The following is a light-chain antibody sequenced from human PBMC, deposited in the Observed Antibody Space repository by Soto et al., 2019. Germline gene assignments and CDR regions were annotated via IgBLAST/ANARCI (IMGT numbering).Light chain of an antibody. CDR1: QSVSTN. Sequence: ETGLTQSPATLSVSPGARATLSCRASQSVSTNVAWYQQKPSQSPRLLIYEASYRATGIPARFSGSWSGTDFTLTISSLEPEDFAIYYCQLRSNWITFGQGTRLEIK. CDR2: EAS. V-gene: IGKV3-11*01. CDR3: QLRSNWIT. J-gene: IGKJ5*01.